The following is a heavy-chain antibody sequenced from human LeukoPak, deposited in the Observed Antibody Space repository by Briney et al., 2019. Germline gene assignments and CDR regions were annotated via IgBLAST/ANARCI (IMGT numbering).Heavy chain of an antibody. CDR1: GGSIRSYY. CDR2: MYYSGST. D-gene: IGHD3-22*01. V-gene: IGHV4-59*01. Sequence: SETLSLTCTVSGGSIRSYYWSWIRQPPGKGLEWIGYMYYSGSTNYNPSLKSRVTISVDTSKNQFSLKLSSVTAADTAVYYCARVRALTYHDSSGDLYFFAYCGEGTLSTVPS. J-gene: IGHJ4*02. CDR3: ARVRALTYHDSSGDLYFFAY.